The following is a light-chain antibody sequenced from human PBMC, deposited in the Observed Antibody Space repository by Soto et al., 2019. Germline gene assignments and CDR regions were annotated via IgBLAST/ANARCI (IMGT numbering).Light chain of an antibody. J-gene: IGLJ1*01. Sequence: QSVLTQPPSVSAAPGQTVTISCSGTSSDVGGSNFVSWYQQYPGKAPNLVIYEVTHRPSGVSSRFSGSKSGNTASLTISGLQAEDEADYYCSSYASSGTCVFGTGTKLTVL. CDR1: SSDVGGSNF. V-gene: IGLV2-14*01. CDR2: EVT. CDR3: SSYASSGTCV.